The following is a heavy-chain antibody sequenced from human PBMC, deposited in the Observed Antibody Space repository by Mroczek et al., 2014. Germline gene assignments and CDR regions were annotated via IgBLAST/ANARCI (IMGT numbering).Heavy chain of an antibody. CDR3: ARGPGYYDSSGYYYVDY. V-gene: IGHV4-34*01. J-gene: IGHJ4*02. D-gene: IGHD3-22*01. Sequence: QVQLQQWGAGLLKPSETLSLTCAVYGGSFSGYYWSWIRQPPGKGLEWIGEINHSGSTNYNPSLKSRVTISVDTSKNQFSLKLSSVTAADTAVYYCARGPGYYDSSGYYYVDYWGQGNPGHRLL. CDR1: GGSFSGYY. CDR2: INHSGST.